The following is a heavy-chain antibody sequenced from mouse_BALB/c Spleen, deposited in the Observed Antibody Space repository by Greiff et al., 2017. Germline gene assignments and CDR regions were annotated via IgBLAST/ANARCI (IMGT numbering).Heavy chain of an antibody. V-gene: IGHV1-15*01. J-gene: IGHJ2*01. Sequence: QVQLKESGAELVRPGASVTLSCKASGYTFTDYEMHWVKQTPVHGLEWIGAIDPETGGTAYNQKFKGKATLTADKSSSTAYMELRSLTSEDSAVYYCTRWGLRRVYYFDYWGQGTTLTVSS. CDR2: IDPETGGT. CDR1: GYTFTDYE. D-gene: IGHD2-4*01. CDR3: TRWGLRRVYYFDY.